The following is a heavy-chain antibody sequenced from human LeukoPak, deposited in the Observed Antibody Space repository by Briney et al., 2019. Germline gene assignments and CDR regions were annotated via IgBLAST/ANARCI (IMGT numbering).Heavy chain of an antibody. CDR2: IRYDGSNK. CDR1: GFTFSSYG. D-gene: IGHD3-3*02. Sequence: GGSLRLSCAASGFTFSSYGMHWVRQAPGKGLEWVAFIRYDGSNKYYADSVKGRFTISRDNAKNSLYLQMNSLRVEDTAVYYCASRAHFWSGPGGWGQGTLVTVSS. CDR3: ASRAHFWSGPGG. V-gene: IGHV3-30*02. J-gene: IGHJ4*02.